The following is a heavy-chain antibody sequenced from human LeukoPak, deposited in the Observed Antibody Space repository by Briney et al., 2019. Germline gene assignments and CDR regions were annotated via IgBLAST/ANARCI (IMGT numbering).Heavy chain of an antibody. CDR3: ARDRQYCSGGSCYPLFDY. CDR1: GLTFSSYS. CDR2: ISSSSSYI. V-gene: IGHV3-21*01. D-gene: IGHD2-15*01. Sequence: GGSLRLSCAASGLTFSSYSMNSVRQAPGKGLEWVSSISSSSSYIYYADSVKGRFTISRDNAKNSLYLQMNSLRAEDTAVYYCARDRQYCSGGSCYPLFDYWGEGTLVTVSS. J-gene: IGHJ4*02.